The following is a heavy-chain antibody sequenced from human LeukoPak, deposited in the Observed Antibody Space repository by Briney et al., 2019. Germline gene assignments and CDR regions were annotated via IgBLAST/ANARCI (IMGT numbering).Heavy chain of an antibody. D-gene: IGHD4-17*01. J-gene: IGHJ6*03. CDR3: ARQSYGDYVPPNYYYYYMDV. CDR1: GYSFTSYW. CDR2: IYPGDSDT. Sequence: GESLKISCKGSGYSFTSYWIGWVRQMPGKGLEGMGIIYPGDSDTRYSPSFQGQVTISADKSISTAYLQWSSLKASDTAMYYCARQSYGDYVPPNYYYYYMDVWGKGTTVTVSS. V-gene: IGHV5-51*01.